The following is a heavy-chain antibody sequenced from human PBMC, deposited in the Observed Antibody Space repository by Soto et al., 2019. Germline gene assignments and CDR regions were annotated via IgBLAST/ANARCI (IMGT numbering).Heavy chain of an antibody. CDR1: VYTLTCYY. CDR3: ARERIEVAGSGPYYYYGMDV. Sequence: SVKVCCNASVYTLTCYYMHVDRQAPGQGLEWMGWINPNSGGTNYAQKFQGWVTMTRDTSISTAYMELSRLRSDDTAVYYCARERIEVAGSGPYYYYGMDVWGQGTTVTVTS. D-gene: IGHD6-19*01. J-gene: IGHJ6*02. CDR2: INPNSGGT. V-gene: IGHV1-2*04.